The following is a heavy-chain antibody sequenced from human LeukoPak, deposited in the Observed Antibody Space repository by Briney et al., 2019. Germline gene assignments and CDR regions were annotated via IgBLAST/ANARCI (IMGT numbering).Heavy chain of an antibody. V-gene: IGHV1-2*02. D-gene: IGHD1-26*01. Sequence: GASVKVSCEAAGYTFTGYYMHWVRQAPGQGLEWMGWINPNSGGTNYAQKFQGRVTMTRDTSISTAYMELSRLRSDDTAVYYCARQRTVGAIRAPLGYWGQGTLVTVSS. CDR3: ARQRTVGAIRAPLGY. CDR1: GYTFTGYY. CDR2: INPNSGGT. J-gene: IGHJ4*02.